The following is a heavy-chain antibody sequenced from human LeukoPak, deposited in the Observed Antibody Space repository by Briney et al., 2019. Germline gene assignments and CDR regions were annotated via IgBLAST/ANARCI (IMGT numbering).Heavy chain of an antibody. J-gene: IGHJ4*02. V-gene: IGHV4-34*01. Sequence: PSETPSLTCAVYGGSFSGYYWSWIRQPPGKGLEWIGEINHSGSTNYNPSLKSRVTISVDTSKNQFSLKLSSVTAADTAVYYCARRRGGTYYYGSGSYYHYFDYWGQGTLVTVSS. CDR1: GGSFSGYY. D-gene: IGHD3-10*01. CDR2: INHSGST. CDR3: ARRRGGTYYYGSGSYYHYFDY.